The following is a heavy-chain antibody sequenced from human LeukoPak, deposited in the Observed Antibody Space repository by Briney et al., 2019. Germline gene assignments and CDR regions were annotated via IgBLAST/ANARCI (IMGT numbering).Heavy chain of an antibody. CDR3: ARYLFGVVNYYYYYYGMDV. Sequence: SETLSLTCTVSGGSISSGGYYWSWIREHPGKGLEWVGDIYYSGSTYYNPSLKSRVTISVDTSKNQFSLKLSSVTAADTAVYYCARYLFGVVNYYYYYYGMDVWGQGTTVTVSS. J-gene: IGHJ6*02. CDR1: GGSISSGGYY. V-gene: IGHV4-31*03. CDR2: IYYSGST. D-gene: IGHD3-3*01.